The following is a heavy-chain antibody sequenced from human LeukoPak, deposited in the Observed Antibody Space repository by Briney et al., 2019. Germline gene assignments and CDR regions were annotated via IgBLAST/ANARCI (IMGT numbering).Heavy chain of an antibody. CDR1: GYTFTSYG. V-gene: IGHV1-18*01. J-gene: IGHJ4*02. D-gene: IGHD2-2*01. CDR3: ARDRRRYCSSTSCSNFDY. Sequence: ASVKASCKASGYTFTSYGISWVRQAPGQGLEWMGWISAYNGNTNYAQKLQGRVTMTTDTSTSTAYMELRSLRSDDTAVYYCARDRRRYCSSTSCSNFDYWGQGTLVTVSS. CDR2: ISAYNGNT.